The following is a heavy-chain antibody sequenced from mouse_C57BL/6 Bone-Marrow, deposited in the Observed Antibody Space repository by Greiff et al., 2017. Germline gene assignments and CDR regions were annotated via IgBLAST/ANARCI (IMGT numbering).Heavy chain of an antibody. CDR3: ARGDYDAFAY. V-gene: IGHV1-69*01. CDR2: IDPSDSYT. Sequence: VQLQQSGAELVMPGASVKLSCKASGYTFTSYWMHWVKQRPGQGLEWIGEIDPSDSYTNYNQKFKGKSTLTVDKSSSTAYMQLSSLTSEDSAVYYYARGDYDAFAYWGQGTLVTVSA. CDR1: GYTFTSYW. J-gene: IGHJ3*01. D-gene: IGHD2-4*01.